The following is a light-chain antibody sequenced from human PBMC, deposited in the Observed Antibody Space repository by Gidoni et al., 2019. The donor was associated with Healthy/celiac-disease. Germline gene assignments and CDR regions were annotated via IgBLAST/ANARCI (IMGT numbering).Light chain of an antibody. CDR3: QQYNNWPPYT. Sequence: EIVMMQSPATLSVSPGETATLSCRASQSVSSNLAWYQQKPGQAPRLLIYGASTRATGIPARFSGSGSVTEFTLTISSLQSEDFAVYYCQQYNNWPPYTFGQXTKLEIK. CDR2: GAS. J-gene: IGKJ2*01. CDR1: QSVSSN. V-gene: IGKV3-15*01.